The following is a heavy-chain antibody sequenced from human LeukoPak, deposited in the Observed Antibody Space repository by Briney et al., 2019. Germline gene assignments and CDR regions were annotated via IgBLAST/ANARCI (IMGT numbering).Heavy chain of an antibody. CDR1: GFTFSNYA. V-gene: IGHV3-23*01. CDR2: ISGSGGTT. CDR3: AREDIRLDYFDY. Sequence: PGGSLRFSCAASGFTFSNYAMSWVRQAPGKGLEWVSSISGSGGTTYYADSVKGRFTISRVNSRNALSLQMNSLRAEDTAVYYCAREDIRLDYFDYWGQGTLVTVSS. J-gene: IGHJ4*02. D-gene: IGHD6-19*01.